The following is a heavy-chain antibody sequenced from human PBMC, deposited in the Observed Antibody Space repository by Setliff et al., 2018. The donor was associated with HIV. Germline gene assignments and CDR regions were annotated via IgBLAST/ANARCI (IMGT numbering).Heavy chain of an antibody. CDR1: GYTLTEVS. Sequence: GASVKVSCKVSGYTLTEVSRHWVRQAPGKGLEWMGGIDPEDGEIIYAQKFQGRLTMTEDTFRDTAYMELSSLRSDDTAVYYCTRTNGMANYYYYGMDVWGQGTTVTVSS. D-gene: IGHD2-8*01. V-gene: IGHV1-24*01. CDR3: TRTNGMANYYYYGMDV. CDR2: IDPEDGEI. J-gene: IGHJ6*02.